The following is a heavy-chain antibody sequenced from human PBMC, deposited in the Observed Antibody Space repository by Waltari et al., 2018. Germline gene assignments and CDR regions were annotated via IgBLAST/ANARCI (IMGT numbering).Heavy chain of an antibody. Sequence: EVEFVESGGDLVQPGGSLRLSCAASGFSFSNYWMNWVRQAPGKVLEWVAIIKQDGSENYYLGSVKGRFTISRDNAKNLLYLQMNSLRAEDTAVYYCARGINSPGIDYWGQGNLVTVSS. J-gene: IGHJ4*02. CDR3: ARGINSPGIDY. CDR1: GFSFSNYW. V-gene: IGHV3-7*01. D-gene: IGHD1-26*01. CDR2: IKQDGSEN.